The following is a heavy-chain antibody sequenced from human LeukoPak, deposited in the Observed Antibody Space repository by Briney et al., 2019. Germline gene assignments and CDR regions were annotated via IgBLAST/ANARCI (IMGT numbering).Heavy chain of an antibody. J-gene: IGHJ4*02. CDR3: ARGGRYCSSTSCYGRCDY. CDR2: MNPNSGNT. D-gene: IGHD2-2*01. V-gene: IGHV1-8*01. Sequence: ASVKVSCKASGYTFTSYDINWVRQATGQGLEWMGWMNPNSGNTGYAQKFQGRVTMTRNTSISTAYMELSSLRSDDTAVYYCARGGRYCSSTSCYGRCDYWGQGTLVTVSS. CDR1: GYTFTSYD.